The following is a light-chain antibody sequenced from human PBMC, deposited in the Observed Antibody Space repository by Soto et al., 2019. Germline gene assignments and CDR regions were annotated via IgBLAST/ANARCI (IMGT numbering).Light chain of an antibody. CDR2: GSS. CDR3: HEYGNSPYT. Sequence: EIVLTQSPGTLSLSPGERATLSCGTRQSRSSNSLAWYQHKPGQAPRLLIYGSSSRATGITDRLSGSGSGTGFTVTIISLEPKDFAVYLFHEYGNSPYTFGQGTKIEIK. V-gene: IGKV3-20*01. J-gene: IGKJ2*01. CDR1: QSRSSNS.